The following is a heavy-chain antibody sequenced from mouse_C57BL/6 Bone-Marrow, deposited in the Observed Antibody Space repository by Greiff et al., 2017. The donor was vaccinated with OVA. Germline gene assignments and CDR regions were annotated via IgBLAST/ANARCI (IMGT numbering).Heavy chain of an antibody. D-gene: IGHD1-1*01. CDR3: TRRLLPYYLDY. Sequence: EVQLQQSGAELVRPGASVKLSCTASGFNIKDDYMHWVKQRPEQGLEWIGWIDPENGDTEYASKFQGKATITADTSSNTAYLQLSSLTSEDTAVYYCTRRLLPYYLDYWGQGTTLTVSS. V-gene: IGHV14-4*01. J-gene: IGHJ2*01. CDR2: IDPENGDT. CDR1: GFNIKDDY.